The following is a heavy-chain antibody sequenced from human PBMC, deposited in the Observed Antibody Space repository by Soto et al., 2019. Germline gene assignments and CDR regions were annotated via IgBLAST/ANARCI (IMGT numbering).Heavy chain of an antibody. CDR3: ARIVVPAAMYYYYYGMDV. CDR1: GGTFSSYA. J-gene: IGHJ6*02. Sequence: QVQLVQSGAEVKKPGSSVKVSCKASGGTFSSYAISWVRQAPGQGLEWMGGIIPIFGTANYAQKFQGRVTITADESTSTAYMELSSLRSEDTAVYYCARIVVPAAMYYYYYGMDVWGQGTTVTVSS. D-gene: IGHD2-2*01. CDR2: IIPIFGTA. V-gene: IGHV1-69*01.